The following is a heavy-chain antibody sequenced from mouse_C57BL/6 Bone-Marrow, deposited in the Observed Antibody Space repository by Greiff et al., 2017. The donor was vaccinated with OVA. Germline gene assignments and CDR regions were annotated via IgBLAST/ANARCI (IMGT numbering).Heavy chain of an antibody. CDR2: IYPRSGNT. V-gene: IGHV1-81*01. Sequence: QVQLQQSGAELARPGASVKLSCKASGYTFTSYGISWVKQRTGQGLEWIGEIYPRSGNTYYNEKFKGKATLTADKSSSTAYMELRSLTSEDSAVYFCARGGITTVVDPLDYWGQGTTLTVSS. D-gene: IGHD1-1*01. CDR3: ARGGITTVVDPLDY. J-gene: IGHJ2*01. CDR1: GYTFTSYG.